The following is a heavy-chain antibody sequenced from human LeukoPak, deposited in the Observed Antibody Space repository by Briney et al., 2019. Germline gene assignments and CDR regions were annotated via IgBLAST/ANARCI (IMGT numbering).Heavy chain of an antibody. D-gene: IGHD1-26*01. CDR1: GFTFSSSA. V-gene: IGHV3-23*01. CDR3: ARDLSWELPDY. Sequence: GGSLRLSCAASGFTFSSSAMSWVRQAPGKGLEWVSAISNNGGYTYYADSVQGRFTISRDNSKSTLCLQMNSLRAEDTAVYYCARDLSWELPDYWGQGTLVTVSS. CDR2: ISNNGGYT. J-gene: IGHJ4*02.